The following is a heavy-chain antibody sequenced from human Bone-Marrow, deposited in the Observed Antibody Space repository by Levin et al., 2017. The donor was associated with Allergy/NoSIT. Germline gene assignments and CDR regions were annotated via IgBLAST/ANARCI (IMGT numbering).Heavy chain of an antibody. V-gene: IGHV4-4*02. J-gene: IGHJ4*02. CDR3: ARNDYGGTTGGFDH. D-gene: IGHD4-23*01. Sequence: PSETLSLTCVVSGASISTGGWWSWVRQSPGKGLEWIGEIYHSGRTNYKASFRSRVTMSVDSSKNQFSLTLTSVTAADTAVYYCARNDYGGTTGGFDHWGQGALVTVSS. CDR1: GASISTGGW. CDR2: IYHSGRT.